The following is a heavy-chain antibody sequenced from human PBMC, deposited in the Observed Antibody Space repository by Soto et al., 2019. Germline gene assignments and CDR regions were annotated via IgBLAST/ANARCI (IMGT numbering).Heavy chain of an antibody. CDR2: INPSGGST. V-gene: IGHV1-46*01. Sequence: ASVKVSCKASGYTFTSYYMHWVRQAPGQGLEWMGIINPSGGSTSYGQKFQGRVTMTRDTSTSTVYMELSSLRSEDTAVYYCARVGGWFGELYYYYGMDVWGQGTTVTVSS. CDR3: ARVGGWFGELYYYYGMDV. D-gene: IGHD3-10*01. CDR1: GYTFTSYY. J-gene: IGHJ6*02.